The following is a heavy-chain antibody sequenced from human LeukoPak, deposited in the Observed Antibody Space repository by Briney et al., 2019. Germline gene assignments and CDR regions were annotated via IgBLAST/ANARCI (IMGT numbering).Heavy chain of an antibody. CDR2: ISYDGSNK. J-gene: IGHJ6*03. CDR1: GFTFSSYA. V-gene: IGHV3-30*04. D-gene: IGHD6-6*01. CDR3: ARDPLAARMGAYYYYYYMDV. Sequence: GRSLRLSCAASGFTFSSYAMHWVRQAPGKGLEWVAVISYDGSNKYYADSVKGRFTISRDNSKNTLYLQMNSLRAEDTAVYYCARDPLAARMGAYYYYYYMDVWAKGTTVTVSS.